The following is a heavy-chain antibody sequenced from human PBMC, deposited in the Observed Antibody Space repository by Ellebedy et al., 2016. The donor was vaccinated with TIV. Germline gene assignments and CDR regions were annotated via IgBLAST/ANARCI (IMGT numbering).Heavy chain of an antibody. CDR3: RPNMIVGP. Sequence: PGGSLRLSCAASGFTFSSYALSWVRQAPGKGLEWVSAISGSGGSTYYADSVKGRFTISRDNSKNTLYLQMNSLRAEETGVYYCRPNMIVGPWGQGTLVTVSS. D-gene: IGHD1-26*01. J-gene: IGHJ5*02. CDR2: ISGSGGST. V-gene: IGHV3-23*01. CDR1: GFTFSSYA.